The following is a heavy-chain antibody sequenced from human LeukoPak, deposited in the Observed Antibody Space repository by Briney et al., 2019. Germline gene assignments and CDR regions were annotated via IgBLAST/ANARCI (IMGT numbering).Heavy chain of an antibody. CDR1: GFTFSRWW. CDR3: ARDCGGGSCYGPYDAFDI. D-gene: IGHD2-15*01. CDR2: IKKDGSGT. V-gene: IGHV3-7*01. Sequence: GGSLRLSCAGSGFTFSRWWMSWVRQGPGKGLEWVANIKKDGSGTYYVDSVKGRFTISRDNAKNSLYLQMNSLRAEDTAVYYCARDCGGGSCYGPYDAFDIWGQGTMVTVSS. J-gene: IGHJ3*02.